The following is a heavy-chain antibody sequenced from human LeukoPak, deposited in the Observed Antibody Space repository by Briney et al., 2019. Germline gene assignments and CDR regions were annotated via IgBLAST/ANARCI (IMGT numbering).Heavy chain of an antibody. Sequence: GGSLRLPCAASGFTFETFGMHWVRQAPGKGLEWVTFIRYNGNDNYNADSVKGRFTVSRDNSKNMLYLQMNSLRAEDTAVYYCARDQRQSRGELLFDYWGQGTLVTVSS. V-gene: IGHV3-30*02. CDR3: ARDQRQSRGELLFDY. CDR2: IRYNGNDN. J-gene: IGHJ4*02. CDR1: GFTFETFG. D-gene: IGHD1-26*01.